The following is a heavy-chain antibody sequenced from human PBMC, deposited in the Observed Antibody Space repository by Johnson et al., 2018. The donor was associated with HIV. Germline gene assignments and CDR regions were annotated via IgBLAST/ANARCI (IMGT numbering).Heavy chain of an antibody. D-gene: IGHD1-26*01. J-gene: IGHJ3*02. CDR2: IYSGGTT. CDR3: ARDLSGSSTVLSDAFDI. Sequence: VQLVESGGGLVQPGGSVRLSCAASGFTVSSNYMNWVRQAPGKGLEWVSVIYSGGTTYHADSVKGRFIISRDNSKNTLYLQMNSLRAEDTAVYYCARDLSGSSTVLSDAFDIWGQGTMVTVSS. CDR1: GFTVSSNY. V-gene: IGHV3-66*01.